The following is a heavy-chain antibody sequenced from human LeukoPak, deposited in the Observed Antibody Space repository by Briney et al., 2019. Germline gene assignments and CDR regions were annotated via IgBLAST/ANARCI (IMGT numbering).Heavy chain of an antibody. CDR1: GFTFSSYA. CDR2: ISSNGGST. Sequence: GGSLRLSCAASGFTFSSYAMHWVRQAPGKGLEYVSAISSNGGSTYYANSVKGRFTISRDNSQNTLYLQMGSLRAEDMAVYYCARDPGGSSNYYYYGMDVWGQGTTVTVSS. J-gene: IGHJ6*02. CDR3: ARDPGGSSNYYYYGMDV. V-gene: IGHV3-64*01. D-gene: IGHD1-26*01.